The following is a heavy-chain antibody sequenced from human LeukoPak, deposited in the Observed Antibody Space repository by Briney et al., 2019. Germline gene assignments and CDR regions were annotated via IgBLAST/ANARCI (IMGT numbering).Heavy chain of an antibody. Sequence: ASVKVSCKASGGTFSSYAISWVRQAPGQGLEWMGRIIPILGIANHAQKFQGRVTITADKSTSTAYMELSSLRSEDTAVYYCARGWDYYYDSSGYYYLNWFDPWGQGTLVTVPS. CDR1: GGTFSSYA. J-gene: IGHJ5*02. CDR3: ARGWDYYYDSSGYYYLNWFDP. D-gene: IGHD3-22*01. V-gene: IGHV1-69*04. CDR2: IIPILGIA.